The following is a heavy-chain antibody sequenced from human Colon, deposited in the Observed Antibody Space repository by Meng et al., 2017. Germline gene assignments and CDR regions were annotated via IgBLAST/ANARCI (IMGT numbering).Heavy chain of an antibody. CDR1: GGSISSTNW. V-gene: IGHV4-4*02. CDR2: ISPSGSS. CDR3: ARENEGIGFTPAGQ. J-gene: IGHJ1*01. Sequence: QRPLQGAGPGVVSLSGSLSPTCRVSGGSISSTNWWSWVRQPPGKGLEWIGEISPSGSSNYNPSLKSRVTMSLDKSKNQLFLNLGSVSAADTAVYYCARENEGIGFTPAGQWGQGTLVTVSS. D-gene: IGHD2-21*01.